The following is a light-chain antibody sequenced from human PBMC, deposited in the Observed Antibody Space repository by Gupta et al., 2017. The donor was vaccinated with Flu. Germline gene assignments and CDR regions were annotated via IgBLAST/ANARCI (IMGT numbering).Light chain of an antibody. CDR3: QQADSFPRT. Sequence: PSFMSASVGDRVTITCRASHYIDNWLGWYQQKPGKPPKLLIYGASTLRGDVPSRFSGSGSGTEFSLTITSLQSEDFGTYYCQQADSFPRTFGQGTKVDIK. CDR2: GAS. V-gene: IGKV1-12*01. J-gene: IGKJ1*01. CDR1: HYIDNW.